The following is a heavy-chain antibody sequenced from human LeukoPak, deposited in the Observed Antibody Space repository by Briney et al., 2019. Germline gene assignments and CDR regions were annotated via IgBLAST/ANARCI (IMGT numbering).Heavy chain of an antibody. D-gene: IGHD2-21*02. J-gene: IGHJ5*02. V-gene: IGHV3-23*01. CDR1: GFTFSTYA. CDR2: ISATGGTT. Sequence: GGSLRLSCAASGFTFSTYAMSWVRQAPGKGLEWVSAISATGGTTYYAGSVKGRFTISRDNSKNTLYLQLNSLRAEDTAIYYCAKGKVTAFLDWFDPWGQGTLVTVSS. CDR3: AKGKVTAFLDWFDP.